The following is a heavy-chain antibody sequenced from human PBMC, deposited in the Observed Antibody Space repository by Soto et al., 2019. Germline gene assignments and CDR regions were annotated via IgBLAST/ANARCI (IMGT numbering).Heavy chain of an antibody. V-gene: IGHV1-2*04. D-gene: IGHD3-3*01. CDR2: INPNSGGT. Sequence: ASVKVSCKASGYTFTGYYIHWVRQAPGQGLEWMGWINPNSGGTNYAQKFQGWVTMTRDTSISTAYMELSRLRSDDTAVYYCARDSAYDFWSGYSYYYGMDVWGQGTTVTVSS. CDR1: GYTFTGYY. J-gene: IGHJ6*02. CDR3: ARDSAYDFWSGYSYYYGMDV.